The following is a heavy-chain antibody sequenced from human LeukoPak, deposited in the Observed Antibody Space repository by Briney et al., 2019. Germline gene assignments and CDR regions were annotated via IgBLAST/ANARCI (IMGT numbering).Heavy chain of an antibody. J-gene: IGHJ4*02. V-gene: IGHV1-3*04. D-gene: IGHD2-2*01. CDR3: ARQLDY. CDR2: INTGMGNT. CDR1: GYTFTSYA. Sequence: GGSLRLSCAASGYTFTSYAMHWVRQAPGQRLEWMGWINTGMGNTKYSQKFQGRVTITRDTSASTVYMELSSLRSEDTAVYYCARQLDYWGQGTLVTVSS.